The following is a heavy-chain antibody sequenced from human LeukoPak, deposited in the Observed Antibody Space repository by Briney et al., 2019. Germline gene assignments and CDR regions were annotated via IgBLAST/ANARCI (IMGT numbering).Heavy chain of an antibody. V-gene: IGHV1-2*02. J-gene: IGHJ4*02. CDR1: GYTFIAYY. CDR3: GRGATIVGATENFYY. CDR2: INPNSGDT. Sequence: ASVKNFCNAGGYTFIAYYMHWVRQAPGQGLEWMGWINPNSGDTNYAQKFQGRVTMARATSINTASKQLCRLLEDENAVYYCGRGATIVGATENFYYWGQGTPGTVSS. D-gene: IGHD1-26*01.